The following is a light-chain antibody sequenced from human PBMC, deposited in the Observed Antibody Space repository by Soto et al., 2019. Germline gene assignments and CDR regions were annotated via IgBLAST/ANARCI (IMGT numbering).Light chain of an antibody. CDR1: SSDVGGYNY. J-gene: IGLJ3*02. Sequence: QSALTQPASVSGSPGQSITISCTGTSSDVGGYNYVSWYQQHPGKAPKLKIYEVSNRPSGVSDRFSGSKSGNTASLTISGLQAEDEADYYCSSFTRINTWVFGGGTKLTVL. V-gene: IGLV2-14*01. CDR2: EVS. CDR3: SSFTRINTWV.